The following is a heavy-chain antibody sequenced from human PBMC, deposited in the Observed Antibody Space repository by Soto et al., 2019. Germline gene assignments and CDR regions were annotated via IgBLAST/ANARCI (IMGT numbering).Heavy chain of an antibody. D-gene: IGHD6-19*01. Sequence: GGSLRLSCTASGFTFGDYAMSWVRQAPGKELEWVGFIRSKAYGGTTEYAASVKGRFTISRDDSKSIAYLQMNSLKTEDTAVYYCTRARLGDSSGWYGGYYFDYWGQGTLVTVSS. J-gene: IGHJ4*02. CDR3: TRARLGDSSGWYGGYYFDY. V-gene: IGHV3-49*04. CDR2: IRSKAYGGTT. CDR1: GFTFGDYA.